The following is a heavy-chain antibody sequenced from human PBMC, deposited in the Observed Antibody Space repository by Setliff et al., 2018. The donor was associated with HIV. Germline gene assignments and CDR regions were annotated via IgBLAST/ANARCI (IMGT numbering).Heavy chain of an antibody. CDR3: ARGKDAGAVVVGVSFDY. V-gene: IGHV1-69*13. Sequence: SVKVSCKASGGTFSNYAINWVRQAPGQGLEWMGGIIPPFGAPNYAQKFQGRVTITADESTSTAYMELNSLRSEDTAVYYCARGKDAGAVVVGVSFDYWGQGTLVTV. D-gene: IGHD2-15*01. J-gene: IGHJ4*02. CDR2: IIPPFGAP. CDR1: GGTFSNYA.